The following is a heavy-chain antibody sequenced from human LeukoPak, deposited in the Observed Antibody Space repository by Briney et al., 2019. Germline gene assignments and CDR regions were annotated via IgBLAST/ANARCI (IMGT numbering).Heavy chain of an antibody. CDR3: ARGRGFDP. V-gene: IGHV4-34*01. J-gene: IGHJ5*02. CDR2: ISHSGST. Sequence: SETLSLTCAVYGGSFSGYYWSWIRQPPGNGLEWIGEISHSGSTNYNPSLRSRVTISVDTSKNQFSLKLSSVTAADTAVYYCARGRGFDPWGQGTLVTVSS. CDR1: GGSFSGYY.